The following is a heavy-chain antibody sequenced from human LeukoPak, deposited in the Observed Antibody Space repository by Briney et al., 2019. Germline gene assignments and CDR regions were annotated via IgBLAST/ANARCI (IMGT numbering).Heavy chain of an antibody. Sequence: PGGSLRLSCAASGFTFSSYGMSWVRQAPGKGLEWVSAISGGGGSTYYADSVKGRFTISRDNSKNSLYLQMNSLRAEDTALYYCAKAGNKLGYYYMDVWGKGTTVTISS. CDR3: AKAGNKLGYYYMDV. J-gene: IGHJ6*03. CDR2: ISGGGGST. CDR1: GFTFSSYG. D-gene: IGHD1-14*01. V-gene: IGHV3-23*01.